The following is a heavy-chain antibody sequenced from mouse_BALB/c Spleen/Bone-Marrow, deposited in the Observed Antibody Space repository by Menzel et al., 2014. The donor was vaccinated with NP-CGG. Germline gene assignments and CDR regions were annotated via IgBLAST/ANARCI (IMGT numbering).Heavy chain of an antibody. CDR1: GFTFSSLG. Sequence: EVQRVESGGGLVQPGGSRKLSCAASGFTFSSLGMHWVRQAPEKGLEWVAYISSGSSTIYYADTVKGRFTISRDNPKNTLFLQMTSLRSEDTAMYYCARSPYDYAAMDYWGQGTSVTVSS. D-gene: IGHD2-4*01. J-gene: IGHJ4*01. CDR2: ISSGSSTI. V-gene: IGHV5-17*02. CDR3: ARSPYDYAAMDY.